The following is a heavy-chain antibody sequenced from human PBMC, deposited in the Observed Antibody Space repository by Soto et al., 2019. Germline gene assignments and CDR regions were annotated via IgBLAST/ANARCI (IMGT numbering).Heavy chain of an antibody. Sequence: SVKVSCKTSGYIFTNYGVAWVRQAPGQGLELVAWISGYNGYPKHTQKFQGRVTVTTDTTTGTGYMELRNLRSDDTAVYYCARASAGALYDFWGQGTRVTVS. CDR1: GYIFTNYG. CDR3: ARASAGALYDF. CDR2: ISGYNGYP. V-gene: IGHV1-18*01. D-gene: IGHD6-13*01. J-gene: IGHJ4*02.